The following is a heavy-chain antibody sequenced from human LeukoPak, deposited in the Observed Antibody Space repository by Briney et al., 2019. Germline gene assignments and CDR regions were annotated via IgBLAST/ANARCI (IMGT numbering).Heavy chain of an antibody. Sequence: PGGSLRLSCAASGSTFSSYSMNWVRQAPGKGLEWVSYISSSSSTIYYADSVKGRFTISRDNAKNSLYLQMCSLRDEGRVVYYCARDWEAVAGPFDYWGQGTLVAVSS. D-gene: IGHD6-19*01. V-gene: IGHV3-48*02. CDR1: GSTFSSYS. J-gene: IGHJ4*02. CDR3: ARDWEAVAGPFDY. CDR2: ISSSSSTI.